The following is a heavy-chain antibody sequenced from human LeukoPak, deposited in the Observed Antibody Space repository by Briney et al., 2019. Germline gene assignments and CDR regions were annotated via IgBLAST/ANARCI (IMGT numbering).Heavy chain of an antibody. J-gene: IGHJ4*02. Sequence: GGSLRLSCAASGFTFSSYSMNWVRQAPGKGLEWVSSISSSSSYIAYADSVKGRFTISRDNSKNTLYLQMNSLRAEDTAVYYCATSAEAGLDYWGQGTLVTVSS. CDR2: ISSSSSYI. V-gene: IGHV3-21*04. CDR3: ATSAEAGLDY. D-gene: IGHD6-19*01. CDR1: GFTFSSYS.